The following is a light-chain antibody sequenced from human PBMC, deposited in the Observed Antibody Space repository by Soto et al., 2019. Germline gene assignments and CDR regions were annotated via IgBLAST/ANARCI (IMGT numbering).Light chain of an antibody. CDR2: DTS. V-gene: IGKV1-33*01. J-gene: IGKJ2*01. Sequence: DIQLTQSPSSLSASVGDRVSISCQAIQVINNYLNWYHQQPGKAPRLLIYDTSTLEIRVPTRFGGSESGTALSFTIIVLQPEDVGPFYCQQYNNGPYTLVQGTKVEMK. CDR3: QQYNNGPYT. CDR1: QVINNY.